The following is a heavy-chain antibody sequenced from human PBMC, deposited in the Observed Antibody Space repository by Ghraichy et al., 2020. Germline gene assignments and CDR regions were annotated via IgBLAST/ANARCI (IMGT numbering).Heavy chain of an antibody. CDR2: ISGSGGST. CDR1: GFTFSSFA. J-gene: IGHJ4*02. V-gene: IGHV3-23*01. CDR3: AKRGVPGVGHYFDY. D-gene: IGHD2-2*01. Sequence: GGSLRLSCAASGFTFSSFAMSWVRQAPGKGLEWVSTISGSGGSTYYADSVKGRFTISRDNSKNTLYLQMNSLRAEDTAVYYCAKRGVPGVGHYFDYWGQGTLVTVSS.